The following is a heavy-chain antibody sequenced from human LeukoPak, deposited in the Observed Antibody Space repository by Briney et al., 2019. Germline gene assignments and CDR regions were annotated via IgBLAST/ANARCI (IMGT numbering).Heavy chain of an antibody. CDR1: GYTFRDFG. D-gene: IGHD3-3*01. J-gene: IGHJ4*02. V-gene: IGHV1-18*01. CDR3: ARGPYYDSWSGAGY. CDR2: ITTYNGNT. Sequence: GASVTVSCTASGYTFRDFGISWVRQAPGQGLEWMGWITTYNGNTNYIQKLQGRVTMTTDTSTSTAYMELRSLRSGDAAVYYCARGPYYDSWSGAGYWGQGTLVTVSS.